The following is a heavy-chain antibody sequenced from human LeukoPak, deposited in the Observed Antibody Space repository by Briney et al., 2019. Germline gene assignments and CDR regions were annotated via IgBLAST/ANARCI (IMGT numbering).Heavy chain of an antibody. J-gene: IGHJ3*02. CDR3: ARDDYYGSGSDI. V-gene: IGHV3-53*01. CDR1: GFTFSSYG. D-gene: IGHD3-10*01. Sequence: PGGSLRLSCAASGFTFSSYGMHWVRQAPGKGLEWVSVIYSGGSTYYADSVKGRFTISRDNSKNTLYLQMNSLRAEDTAVYYCARDDYYGSGSDIWGQGTMVTVSS. CDR2: IYSGGST.